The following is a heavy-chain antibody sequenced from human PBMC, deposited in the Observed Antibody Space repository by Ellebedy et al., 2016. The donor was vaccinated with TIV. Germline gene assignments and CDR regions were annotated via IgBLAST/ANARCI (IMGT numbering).Heavy chain of an antibody. Sequence: GESLKISCAAPGVTVSSNNMNWVRQAPGKGLEWVSVLQIGGRTHYAVSVKGRFTISRDNSKNTLYLQMNSLRAEDTAVYYCTKARDGGGSVDYWGQGTLVTVSS. J-gene: IGHJ4*02. CDR3: TKARDGGGSVDY. CDR1: GVTVSSNN. D-gene: IGHD2-15*01. V-gene: IGHV3-66*01. CDR2: LQIGGRT.